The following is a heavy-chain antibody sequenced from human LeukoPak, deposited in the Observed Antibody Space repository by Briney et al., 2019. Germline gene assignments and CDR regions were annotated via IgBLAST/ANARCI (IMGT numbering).Heavy chain of an antibody. V-gene: IGHV1-2*02. D-gene: IGHD3-3*01. CDR1: GYTFTGYY. J-gene: IGHJ6*03. Sequence: ASVKVSCKASGYTFTGYYMHWVRQAPGQGREGMGWINPNSGGTNYAQKFQGRVTMTRDTSISTAYMELSRLRSDDTAVYYCASWSITIFDYYYMDVWGKGTTVTVSS. CDR3: ASWSITIFDYYYMDV. CDR2: INPNSGGT.